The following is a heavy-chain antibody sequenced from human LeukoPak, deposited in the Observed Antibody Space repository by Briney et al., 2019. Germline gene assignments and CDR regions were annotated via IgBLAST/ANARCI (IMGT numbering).Heavy chain of an antibody. Sequence: SETLSLTCTASGVSISSYYWSWIRQPPGKGLEWIGYIYYSGSTNYNPSLKSRVTISVDTSKNQFSLKLSSVTAADTAVYYCARIGLERRDRYYYGMDVWGQGTTVTVSS. CDR1: GVSISSYY. D-gene: IGHD1-1*01. V-gene: IGHV4-59*01. J-gene: IGHJ6*02. CDR3: ARIGLERRDRYYYGMDV. CDR2: IYYSGST.